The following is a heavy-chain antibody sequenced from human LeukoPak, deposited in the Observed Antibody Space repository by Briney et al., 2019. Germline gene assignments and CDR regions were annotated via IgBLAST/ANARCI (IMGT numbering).Heavy chain of an antibody. Sequence: PGRSLRLSCAASGFTFSSYAMHWVRQAPGKGLEWVAVISYDGSNKYYADSVKSRFTISRDNSKNTLYLQMNSLRAEDTAVYYCARDREYSYFDYWGQGTLVTVS. CDR3: ARDREYSYFDY. D-gene: IGHD5-18*01. J-gene: IGHJ4*02. CDR1: GFTFSSYA. CDR2: ISYDGSNK. V-gene: IGHV3-30*04.